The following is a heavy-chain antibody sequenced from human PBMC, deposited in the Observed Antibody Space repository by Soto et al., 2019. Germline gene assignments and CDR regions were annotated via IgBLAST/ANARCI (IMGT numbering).Heavy chain of an antibody. CDR2: IYTSGST. D-gene: IGHD6-19*01. V-gene: IGHV4-4*07. CDR1: GGSISSYY. CDR3: ARGGVTVAGTLYYYGMDV. J-gene: IGHJ6*02. Sequence: TPALPSPVLGGSISSYYWSWIRQPAGKGLEWIGRIYTSGSTNYNPSLKSRVTMSVDTSKNQFSLKLSSVTAADTAVYYCARGGVTVAGTLYYYGMDVWGQGTTVTVSS.